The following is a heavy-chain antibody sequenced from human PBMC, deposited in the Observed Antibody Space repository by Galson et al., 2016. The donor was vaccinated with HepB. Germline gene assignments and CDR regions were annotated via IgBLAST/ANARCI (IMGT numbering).Heavy chain of an antibody. D-gene: IGHD5-24*01. V-gene: IGHV3-74*01. Sequence: SLRLSCAASGFTFGTYWMHWVRQAPGKGLEWVSRIGTDGRSNYADSVKGRFTISRDNSKNTLYLQMNSLRAEDTAIYYCARDRDARPYDYWGQGTLVIVSS. J-gene: IGHJ4*02. CDR3: ARDRDARPYDY. CDR2: IGTDGRS. CDR1: GFTFGTYW.